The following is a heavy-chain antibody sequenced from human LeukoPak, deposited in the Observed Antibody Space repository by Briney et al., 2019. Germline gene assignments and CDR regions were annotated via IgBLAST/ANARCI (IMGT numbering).Heavy chain of an antibody. CDR3: ARVYSSGWYDWFDP. CDR1: GGSISSYY. CDR2: IYYSGST. D-gene: IGHD6-19*01. Sequence: SETLSLTCTVSGGSISSYYWSWIRQPPGKGLEWIGYIYYSGSTNYNPSLKNRVTISVDTSKNQFSLKLSSVTAADTAVYYCARVYSSGWYDWFDPWGQGTLVTVSS. V-gene: IGHV4-59*01. J-gene: IGHJ5*02.